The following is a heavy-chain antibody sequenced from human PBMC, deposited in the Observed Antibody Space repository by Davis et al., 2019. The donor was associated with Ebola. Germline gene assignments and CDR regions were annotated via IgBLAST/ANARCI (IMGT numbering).Heavy chain of an antibody. CDR3: ARETARDYGDYVDY. J-gene: IGHJ4*02. V-gene: IGHV1-18*04. D-gene: IGHD4-17*01. Sequence: ASVKVSCKASGYTFTGYYMHWVRQAPGQGLEWMGWISAYNGNTNYAQKLQGRVTMTTDTSTSTGYMELRSLRSDDTAVYYCARETARDYGDYVDYWGQGTLVTVSS. CDR1: GYTFTGYY. CDR2: ISAYNGNT.